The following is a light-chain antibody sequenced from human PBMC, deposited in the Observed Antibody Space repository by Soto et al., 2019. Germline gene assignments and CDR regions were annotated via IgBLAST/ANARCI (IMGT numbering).Light chain of an antibody. CDR1: QSISSY. J-gene: IGKJ2*01. CDR3: QQSYSTPYT. Sequence: DIQMTQSPSSLSASVGDRVTITCRASQSISSYLNWYQQKPGKAPKLLIYAASSLQSGVPSRFSGSVSGTDFTLTISSLQPAVFASYYCQQSYSTPYTFGQGTKLEIK. CDR2: AAS. V-gene: IGKV1-39*01.